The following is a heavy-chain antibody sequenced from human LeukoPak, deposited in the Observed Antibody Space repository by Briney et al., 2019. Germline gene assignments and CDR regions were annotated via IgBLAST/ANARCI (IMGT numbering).Heavy chain of an antibody. CDR1: GFTFSDYY. CDR3: ARGYQRPDY. Sequence: GGSLRLSCAASGFTFSDYYMSWIRQAPGKGLEWVSYISSSSSYTNYADSVKGRFTISRDNAMNSVHLQMNSLRVEDTAVYYCARGYQRPDYWGQGTLITVSS. V-gene: IGHV3-11*06. CDR2: ISSSSSYT. J-gene: IGHJ4*02. D-gene: IGHD2-2*01.